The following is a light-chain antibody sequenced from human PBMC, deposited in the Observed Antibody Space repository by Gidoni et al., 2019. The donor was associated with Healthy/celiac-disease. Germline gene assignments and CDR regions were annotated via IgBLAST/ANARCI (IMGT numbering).Light chain of an antibody. CDR1: QSVSSSY. J-gene: IGKJ2*01. Sequence: EIVYTQSPGTLSLSPWERATLPCRASQSVSSSYLAWYQQKPGQAPRLLIYGASSRATGIPDRFSGSGSGTDFTLTISRLEPEDFAVYYCQQYGSSPMYTFGQGTKLEIK. V-gene: IGKV3-20*01. CDR2: GAS. CDR3: QQYGSSPMYT.